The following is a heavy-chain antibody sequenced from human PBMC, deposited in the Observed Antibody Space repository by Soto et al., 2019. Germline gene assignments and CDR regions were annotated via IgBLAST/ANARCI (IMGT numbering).Heavy chain of an antibody. J-gene: IGHJ6*02. CDR1: GYTFTRYG. V-gene: IGHV1-18*01. D-gene: IGHD2-8*01. CDR3: AKNGQPPYYYYGMDV. CDR2: ISGYNGDT. Sequence: QGQLVQSGAEVKKPGASVKVSCKASGYTFTRYGISWVRQAPGQGLEWMGWISGYNGDTKYAQKFQGRVTMTVDTSTTTADIERRILTSDDRAVYYCAKNGQPPYYYYGMDVWGQGTTVTVSS.